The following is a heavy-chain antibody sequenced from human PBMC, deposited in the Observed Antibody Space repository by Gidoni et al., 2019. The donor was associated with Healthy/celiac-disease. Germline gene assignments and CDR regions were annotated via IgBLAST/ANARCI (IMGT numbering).Heavy chain of an antibody. V-gene: IGHV3-15*01. J-gene: IGHJ3*02. CDR3: TTPDYVWGSFRPPDAFDM. CDR2: IKSKADGGTT. CDR1: AW. D-gene: IGHD3-16*02. Sequence: AWMNWVRQAPGKGPEWVGRIKSKADGGTTDYAAPVKGRFTISRDDSKNTLYLQMNSLKTEDTAVYYCTTPDYVWGSFRPPDAFDMWGQGTMVTVSS.